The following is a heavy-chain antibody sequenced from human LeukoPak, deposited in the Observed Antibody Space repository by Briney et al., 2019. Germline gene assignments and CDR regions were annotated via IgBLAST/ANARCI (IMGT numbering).Heavy chain of an antibody. Sequence: GGSLRLSCAASGFTFSDYYMNWIRQTPGKGLEWRSYITTSSSYTNYADSVKGRFTISRDNTKNSLFLQMNSLRAEDTAVYYCARDGGAIPPDAFDIWGQGTMVTVSS. D-gene: IGHD3-16*01. CDR2: ITTSSSYT. V-gene: IGHV3-11*05. CDR1: GFTFSDYY. J-gene: IGHJ3*02. CDR3: ARDGGAIPPDAFDI.